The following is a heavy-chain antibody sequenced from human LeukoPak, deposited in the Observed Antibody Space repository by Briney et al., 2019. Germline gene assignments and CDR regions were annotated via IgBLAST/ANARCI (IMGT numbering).Heavy chain of an antibody. Sequence: PGGSLRLSCAASGFTFSSYAMSWVRQAPGKGLEWVSAISGSGGSTYYADSVKGRFTISRDNSKNTLYLQMNSLRAEDTAVYYCAKDRIAVAGTWRVFDYWGQGTLVTVSS. D-gene: IGHD6-19*01. J-gene: IGHJ4*02. CDR3: AKDRIAVAGTWRVFDY. CDR1: GFTFSSYA. V-gene: IGHV3-23*01. CDR2: ISGSGGST.